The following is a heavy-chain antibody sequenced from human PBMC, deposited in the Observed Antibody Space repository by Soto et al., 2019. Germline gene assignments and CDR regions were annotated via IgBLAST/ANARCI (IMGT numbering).Heavy chain of an antibody. CDR3: ARRFYDFSGAYYYGMDV. Sequence: GESLKISCKGSGYSFTSYWIGWVRQMPGKGLEWMGIIYPGDSDTRYSPSFQGQVTISADKSISTAYLQWSNLKASDTAMYYCARRFYDFSGAYYYGMDVWGQGTTVTVSS. J-gene: IGHJ6*02. CDR2: IYPGDSDT. D-gene: IGHD3-3*01. V-gene: IGHV5-51*01. CDR1: GYSFTSYW.